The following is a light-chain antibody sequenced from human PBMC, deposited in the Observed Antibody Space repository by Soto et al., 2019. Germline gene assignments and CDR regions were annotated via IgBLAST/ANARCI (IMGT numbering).Light chain of an antibody. CDR3: CSYTGSYTGV. CDR1: SSDVGGYNY. J-gene: IGLJ3*02. Sequence: QSALTQPRSVSGSPGQSVTISCTGTSSDVGGYNYVSWYQQHPGKAPKFMIYDVNKRPSGVPDRFSGSKSGNTASLTISGRQAEDEADYYCCSYTGSYTGVFGGGTKLTVL. CDR2: DVN. V-gene: IGLV2-11*01.